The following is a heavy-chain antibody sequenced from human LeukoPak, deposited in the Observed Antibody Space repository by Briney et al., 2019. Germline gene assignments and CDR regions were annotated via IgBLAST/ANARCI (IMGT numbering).Heavy chain of an antibody. D-gene: IGHD3-22*01. CDR1: GFTFSSYA. V-gene: IGHV3-23*01. Sequence: GGSLRLSCAASGFTFSSYAMSWVRQAPGKGLEWVSAISGSGGSTYYADSVKGRFTISRDNAKNSLYLQMNSLRAEDTAVYYCAREEDYYDSSGYYYPLFDYWGQGTLVTVSS. CDR3: AREEDYYDSSGYYYPLFDY. CDR2: ISGSGGST. J-gene: IGHJ4*02.